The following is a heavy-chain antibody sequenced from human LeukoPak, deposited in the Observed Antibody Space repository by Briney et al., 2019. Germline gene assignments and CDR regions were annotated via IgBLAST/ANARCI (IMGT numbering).Heavy chain of an antibody. J-gene: IGHJ6*02. V-gene: IGHV3-21*01. CDR2: ISSSSYI. Sequence: GGSLRLSCAASGFTFSSYSMNWVRQAPGKGLEWVSSISSSSYIYYADSVKGRFTISRDNAKNSLYLQMNSLRAEDTAVYYCARWSQEWPNYYYGMDVWAKGPRSPSP. CDR1: GFTFSSYS. D-gene: IGHD3-3*01. CDR3: ARWSQEWPNYYYGMDV.